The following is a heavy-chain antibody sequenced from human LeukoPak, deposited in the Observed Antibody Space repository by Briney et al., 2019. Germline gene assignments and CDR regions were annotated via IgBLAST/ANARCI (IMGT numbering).Heavy chain of an antibody. CDR2: ISSSSSTI. CDR3: ARDLGSSWYDGPDY. Sequence: GGSLRLSCAATGFTFSSYSMNWVRQAPGKGLEWVSYISSSSSTIYYADSVKGRFTISRDNAKNSLYLQMNSLRDEDTAVYYCARDLGSSWYDGPDYWGQGTLVTVSS. J-gene: IGHJ4*02. D-gene: IGHD6-13*01. CDR1: GFTFSSYS. V-gene: IGHV3-48*02.